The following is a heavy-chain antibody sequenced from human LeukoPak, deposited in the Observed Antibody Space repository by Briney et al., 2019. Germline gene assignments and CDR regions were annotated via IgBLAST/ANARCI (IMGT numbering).Heavy chain of an antibody. CDR1: GGSISSSSYY. V-gene: IGHV4-39*01. D-gene: IGHD3-10*01. CDR3: ATYYGSGSPHWFDP. J-gene: IGHJ5*02. CDR2: IYYSGST. Sequence: SETLSLTCTVSGGSISSSSYYWGWIRQPPGKGLEWIGSIYYSGSTYYNPSPKSRVTISVDTSKNQFSLKLSSVTAADTAVYYCATYYGSGSPHWFDPWGQGTLVTVSS.